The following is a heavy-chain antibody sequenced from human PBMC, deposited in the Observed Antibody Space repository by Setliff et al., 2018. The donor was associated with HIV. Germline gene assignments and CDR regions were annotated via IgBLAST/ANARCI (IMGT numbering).Heavy chain of an antibody. CDR3: TRPQYFYDIGGSDY. Sequence: GESLKISCAASGFTFSGSPIHWVRQASGKGLEWLGRIKTRADDYATAYAASVKGRFTISRDDSMNTAYLQMNSLKIEDTAVYYCTRPQYFYDIGGSDYWGQGTLVTVSS. CDR2: IKTRADDYAT. CDR1: GFTFSGSP. J-gene: IGHJ4*02. D-gene: IGHD3-22*01. V-gene: IGHV3-73*01.